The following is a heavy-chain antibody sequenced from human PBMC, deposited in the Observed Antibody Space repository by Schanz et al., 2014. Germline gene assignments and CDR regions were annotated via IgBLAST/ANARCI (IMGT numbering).Heavy chain of an antibody. CDR1: GFTFSTYA. D-gene: IGHD3-22*01. CDR3: AKDPSHGDYDYYFDY. Sequence: EVQLLDSGGGLVQPGGSLRISCAASGFTFSTYAMSWVRQAPGKGLEWVSAISGSGGSTYYADSVKGRFTISRDNSKNTLYLQMNSLRAEDTAVYYCAKDPSHGDYDYYFDYWGQGTLVTVSS. J-gene: IGHJ4*02. CDR2: ISGSGGST. V-gene: IGHV3-23*01.